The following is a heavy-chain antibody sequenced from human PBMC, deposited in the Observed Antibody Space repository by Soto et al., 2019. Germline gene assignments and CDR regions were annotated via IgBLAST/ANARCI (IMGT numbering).Heavy chain of an antibody. Sequence: PGWSLRLSCAASGFPFSRHAMAWVRRAAGRGLEWVATIGSDGSTYHAESVKGRFSISRVNYGNVLHLQLKSLRVEDTGIYYCSDDPYNHRFDSLRQGTLVTVSS. D-gene: IGHD1-1*01. J-gene: IGHJ4*02. CDR1: GFPFSRHA. CDR2: IGSDGST. V-gene: IGHV3-23*01. CDR3: SDDPYNHRFDS.